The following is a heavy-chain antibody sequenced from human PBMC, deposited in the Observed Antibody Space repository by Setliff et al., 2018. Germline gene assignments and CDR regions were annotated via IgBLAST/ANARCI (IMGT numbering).Heavy chain of an antibody. D-gene: IGHD1-20*01. Sequence: SETLSLTCTVSGGSISSYYWSWIRQPPGKGLEWIAYIYYSGSTNYNPSLKSRVTISVDTSKNQFSLKLSSVTAADTAVYYCARGNNWEPGAFDVWGQGTMVTVSS. V-gene: IGHV4-59*01. J-gene: IGHJ3*01. CDR1: GGSISSYY. CDR3: ARGNNWEPGAFDV. CDR2: IYYSGST.